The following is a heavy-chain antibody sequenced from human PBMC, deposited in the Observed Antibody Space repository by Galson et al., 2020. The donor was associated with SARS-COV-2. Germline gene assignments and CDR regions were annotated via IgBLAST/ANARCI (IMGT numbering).Heavy chain of an antibody. CDR3: ARDFRGGTVDY. D-gene: IGHD3-16*01. CDR1: GDSISTYY. CDR2: IYYSGRT. J-gene: IGHJ4*02. Sequence: ASETLSLTCTVSGDSISTYYWSWIRQPPGKGLDWIGYIYYSGRTNYNPALKSRVTISVDTSKSQFSLKLRSVTAADTAVYYCARDFRGGTVDYWGQGTLVTVSS. V-gene: IGHV4-59*01.